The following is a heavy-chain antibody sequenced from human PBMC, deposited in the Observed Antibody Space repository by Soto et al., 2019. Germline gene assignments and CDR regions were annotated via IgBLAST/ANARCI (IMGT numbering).Heavy chain of an antibody. CDR3: AKSGVWFGSNWFDP. CDR2: ISGSGGST. CDR1: GFTFSSYA. J-gene: IGHJ5*02. V-gene: IGHV3-23*01. D-gene: IGHD3-10*01. Sequence: EVQLLESGGGLVQPGGSLRLSCAASGFTFSSYAMSWVRQAPGKGLEWVSAISGSGGSTYYADSVKGRFTISRDNSKNTRYLQRNRLRAEDTAVYYCAKSGVWFGSNWFDPWGQGTLVTVSS.